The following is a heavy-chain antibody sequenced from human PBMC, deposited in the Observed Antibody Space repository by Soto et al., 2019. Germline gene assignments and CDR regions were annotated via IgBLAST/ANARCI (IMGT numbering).Heavy chain of an antibody. CDR3: ARDDYVWGSPRVFDI. D-gene: IGHD3-16*01. J-gene: IGHJ3*02. V-gene: IGHV3-48*02. Sequence: GGSLRLSCAASGFTFSSYSMNWVRQAPGKGLEWVSYISSSSSTIYYADSVKGRFTISRDNAKNSLYLQMNSLRDEDTAVYYCARDDYVWGSPRVFDIWGQGTMVTVSS. CDR1: GFTFSSYS. CDR2: ISSSSSTI.